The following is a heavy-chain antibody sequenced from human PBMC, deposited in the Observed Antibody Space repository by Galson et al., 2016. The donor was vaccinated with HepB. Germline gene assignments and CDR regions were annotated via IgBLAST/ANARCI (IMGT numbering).Heavy chain of an antibody. CDR1: GASISSYY. CDR3: ARENCDRGLDY. CDR2: VSSSGSP. V-gene: IGHV4-59*01. D-gene: IGHD3-22*01. Sequence: SETLSLTCTVSGASISSYYWSWIRQPPGKGLEWIAYVSSSGSPNYNPSLKSRVSISLDTSKNQFSLKLSSVTAADTAVYFCARENCDRGLDYWGQETLVGVSA. J-gene: IGHJ4*02.